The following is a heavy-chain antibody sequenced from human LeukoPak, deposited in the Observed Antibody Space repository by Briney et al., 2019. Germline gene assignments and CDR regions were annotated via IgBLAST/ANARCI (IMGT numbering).Heavy chain of an antibody. CDR1: GFTFSSYW. D-gene: IGHD1-14*01. Sequence: GGSLRLSCAGSGFTFSSYWMLWVRPAPGKGLVWVSRINSDGSSTSYADSVKGRFTISRDNAKNTLYLQMNSLRAEDTAVYYCARDGMTAARHAFDIWGQGTMVTVSS. J-gene: IGHJ3*02. CDR2: INSDGSST. CDR3: ARDGMTAARHAFDI. V-gene: IGHV3-74*01.